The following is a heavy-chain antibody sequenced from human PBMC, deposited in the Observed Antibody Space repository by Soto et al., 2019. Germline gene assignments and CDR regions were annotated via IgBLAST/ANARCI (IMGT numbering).Heavy chain of an antibody. CDR2: IYHSGST. V-gene: IGHV4-4*02. CDR1: GGSISSSNW. Sequence: SETLSLTCAVSGGSISSSNWWSWVRQPPGKGLEWIGEIYHSGSTNCNPSLKSRVTISVDKSKNQFSLKLSSVTAADTAVYYCASERGDIVVVPAARGYYYYYGMDVWGQGTTVTVSS. J-gene: IGHJ6*02. D-gene: IGHD2-2*01. CDR3: ASERGDIVVVPAARGYYYYYGMDV.